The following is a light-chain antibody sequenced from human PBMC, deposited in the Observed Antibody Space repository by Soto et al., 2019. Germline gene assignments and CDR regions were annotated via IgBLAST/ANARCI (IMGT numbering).Light chain of an antibody. J-gene: IGKJ2*01. CDR2: GAS. Sequence: EILWRHSQVSLSVSPGEKATFSCRASQIIRSALAWYQQKPGQAPRLLIYGASTKATGIPARFSGSGSGTEFTLTISRLQAEDCAVYYCQHYNIWPYTFGQGTKLEI. CDR3: QHYNIWPYT. CDR1: QIIRSA. V-gene: IGKV3-15*01.